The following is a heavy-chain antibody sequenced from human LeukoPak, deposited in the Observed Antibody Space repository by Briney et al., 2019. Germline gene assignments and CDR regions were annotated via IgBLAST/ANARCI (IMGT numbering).Heavy chain of an antibody. D-gene: IGHD3-10*01. CDR2: INAGNGNT. CDR1: GYTFTSYA. Sequence: ASVKVSCKASGYTFTSYAMHWVRQAPGQRLEWMGWINAGNGNTKYSQEFQGRVTITRDTSASTAYMELSSLRSEDMAVYYCAGDSDTMVRGVTYLFDYWGQGTLVTVSS. CDR3: AGDSDTMVRGVTYLFDY. J-gene: IGHJ4*02. V-gene: IGHV1-3*03.